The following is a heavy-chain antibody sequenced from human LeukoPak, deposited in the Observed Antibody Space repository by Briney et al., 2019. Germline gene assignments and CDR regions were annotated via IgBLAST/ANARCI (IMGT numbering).Heavy chain of an antibody. CDR1: GGSFSSYV. CDR2: INPNSGGT. Sequence: GASVKVSCKASGGSFSSYVITWVRQAPGQGLEWMGWINPNSGGTNYAQKFQGWVTMTRDTSISTAYMELSRLRSDDTAVYYCAREEGIRHSGGFDPWGQGTLVTVSS. V-gene: IGHV1-2*04. CDR3: AREEGIRHSGGFDP. J-gene: IGHJ5*02. D-gene: IGHD7-27*01.